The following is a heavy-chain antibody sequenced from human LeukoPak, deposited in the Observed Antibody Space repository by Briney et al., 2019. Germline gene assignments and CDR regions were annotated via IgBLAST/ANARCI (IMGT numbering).Heavy chain of an antibody. J-gene: IGHJ4*02. CDR1: GFIFSNYN. Sequence: GGFPRLSCAASGFIFSNYNMNWVRQAPGKGLEWVSYIGTSGTIYFADSVKGRFTISRDNAKNSLYLQMNGLRAEDAAVYYCARTHPHSSGYYYYFDYWGQGTLVTVSS. CDR3: ARTHPHSSGYYYYFDY. D-gene: IGHD3-22*01. V-gene: IGHV3-69-1*01. CDR2: IGTSGTI.